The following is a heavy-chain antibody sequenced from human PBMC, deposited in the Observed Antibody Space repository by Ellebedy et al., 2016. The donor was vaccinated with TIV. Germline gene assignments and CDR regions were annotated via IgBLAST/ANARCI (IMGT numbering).Heavy chain of an antibody. D-gene: IGHD6-19*01. CDR2: IRSKAYGGTT. V-gene: IGHV3-49*03. CDR3: SRDHIAVASTGALDI. J-gene: IGHJ3*02. Sequence: GESLKISCTASGFTFGDYAMSWFRQAPGKGLEWVGFIRSKAYGGTTEYAASVKGRFTISRDDSKSIAYLQMNSLKTEDTAVYYCSRDHIAVASTGALDIWGHGTMVTVSS. CDR1: GFTFGDYA.